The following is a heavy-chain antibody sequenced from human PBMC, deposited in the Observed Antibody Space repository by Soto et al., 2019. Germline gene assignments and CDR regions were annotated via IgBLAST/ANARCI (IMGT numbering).Heavy chain of an antibody. D-gene: IGHD3-9*01. CDR2: INHSGST. V-gene: IGHV4-34*01. J-gene: IGHJ6*03. CDR1: GGSFSGYY. CDR3: ARVGSSGYDILTGYYHYYYYYYMDV. Sequence: SETLSLTCAFYGGSFSGYYWSWIRQPPGKGLEWIGEINHSGSTNYNPSLKSRVTISVDTSKNQFSLKLSSVTAADTAVYYCARVGSSGYDILTGYYHYYYYYYMDVWGKGTTVTVSS.